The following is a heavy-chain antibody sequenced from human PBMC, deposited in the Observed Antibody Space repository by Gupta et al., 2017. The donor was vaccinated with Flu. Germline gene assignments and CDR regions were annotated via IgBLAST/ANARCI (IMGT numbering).Heavy chain of an antibody. J-gene: IGHJ4*02. CDR1: GFTFSSYA. CDR2: ISGSGGST. Sequence: VQLLESGGGLVQPGGSLRLSCAASGFTFSSYAMSWVRQAPGKGLEWVSAISGSGGSTYYADSVKGRFTISRDNSKNTLYLQMNSLRAEDTAVYYCAKGTEQRKTNNWNAVNLDYFDYWGQGTLVTVSS. CDR3: AKGTEQRKTNNWNAVNLDYFDY. D-gene: IGHD1-1*01. V-gene: IGHV3-23*01.